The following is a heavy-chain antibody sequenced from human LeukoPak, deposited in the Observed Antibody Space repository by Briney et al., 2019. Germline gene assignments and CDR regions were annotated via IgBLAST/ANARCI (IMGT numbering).Heavy chain of an antibody. Sequence: GGSLRLSCAASGFTLSSYAMSWVRQTPGKGLEWVSGPSASGGLTYYADSVKGRFTISRDNSKNTLYLQMNSLRADDTAVYYCARGGSSYSEMDYWGQGTLVTVSS. CDR1: GFTLSSYA. CDR2: PSASGGLT. V-gene: IGHV3-23*01. J-gene: IGHJ4*02. CDR3: ARGGSSYSEMDY. D-gene: IGHD4-11*01.